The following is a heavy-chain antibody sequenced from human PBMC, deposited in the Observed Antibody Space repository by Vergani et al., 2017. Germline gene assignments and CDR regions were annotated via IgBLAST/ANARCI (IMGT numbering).Heavy chain of an antibody. CDR2: ISWNSGAV. CDR1: GITFWKFG. D-gene: IGHD5-12*01. CDR3: TKGSVYYHDSAGHGYDPYTGFDL. Sequence: EVDLVESGGGLAQPGGSLRLSCEASGITFWKFGMHWVRQGPGKGLEWVSGISWNSGAVDYADSVRGRFTISRDNAKHSLFLEMNSLRFEDTAVYFCTKGSVYYHDSAGHGYDPYTGFDLWGQGTLVTVSS. J-gene: IGHJ3*01. V-gene: IGHV3-9*01.